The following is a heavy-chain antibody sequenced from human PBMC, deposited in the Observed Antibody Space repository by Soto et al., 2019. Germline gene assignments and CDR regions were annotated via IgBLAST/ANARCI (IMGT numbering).Heavy chain of an antibody. CDR2: ISWNSDNT. J-gene: IGHJ4*02. CDR3: ARTTWGYGEPLGS. D-gene: IGHD4-17*01. V-gene: IGHV3-9*01. CDR1: GFTFDDYA. Sequence: EVHLVESGGGVAQPGGSLRLSCATSGFTFDDYAMHWVRQAPGKGLEWVSGISWNSDNTGYADSVKGRFTISRDNAKRSLFLQMNSLRSEDTAFYFCARTTWGYGEPLGSWGQGTLVTVSS.